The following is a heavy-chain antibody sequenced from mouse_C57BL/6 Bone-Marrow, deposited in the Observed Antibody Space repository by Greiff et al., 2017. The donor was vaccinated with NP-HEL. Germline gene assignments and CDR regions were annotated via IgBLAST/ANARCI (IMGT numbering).Heavy chain of an antibody. CDR3: TTCYDGYYGWFAY. J-gene: IGHJ3*01. CDR2: IDPENGDT. Sequence: EVQLQQSGAELVRPGASVKLSCTASGFNIKDDYMHWVKQRPEQGLEWIGWIDPENGDTEYASKFQGHATITAEKSSNTAYLHLSSLTSEDTAVYYCTTCYDGYYGWFAYWGQGTLVTVSA. D-gene: IGHD2-3*01. V-gene: IGHV14-4*01. CDR1: GFNIKDDY.